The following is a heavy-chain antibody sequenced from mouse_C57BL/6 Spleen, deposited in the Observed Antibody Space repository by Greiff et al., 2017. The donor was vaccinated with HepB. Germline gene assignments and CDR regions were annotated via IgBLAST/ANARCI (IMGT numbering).Heavy chain of an antibody. V-gene: IGHV5-17*01. D-gene: IGHD1-1*01. CDR2: ISSGSSTI. CDR1: GFTFSDYG. CDR3: ARDRYYGSSYSDY. Sequence: EVNVVESGGGLVKPGGSLKLSCAASGFTFSDYGMHWVRQAPEKGLEWVAYISSGSSTIYYADTVKGRFTISRDNAKNTLFLQMTSLRSEDTAMYYCARDRYYGSSYSDYWGQGTTLTVSS. J-gene: IGHJ2*01.